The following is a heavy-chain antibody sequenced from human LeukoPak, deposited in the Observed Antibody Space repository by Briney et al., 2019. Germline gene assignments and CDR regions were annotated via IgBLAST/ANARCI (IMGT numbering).Heavy chain of an antibody. Sequence: GGSLRLSCAASGFTFSSYGMHWVRQAPGKGLEWVAVISYDGSNKYYADSVKGRFTISRDSSKNTLYLQMNSLRAEDTAVYYCAKGPTGYSSSWPDYWGQGTLVTVSS. V-gene: IGHV3-30*18. D-gene: IGHD6-13*01. CDR1: GFTFSSYG. CDR3: AKGPTGYSSSWPDY. J-gene: IGHJ4*02. CDR2: ISYDGSNK.